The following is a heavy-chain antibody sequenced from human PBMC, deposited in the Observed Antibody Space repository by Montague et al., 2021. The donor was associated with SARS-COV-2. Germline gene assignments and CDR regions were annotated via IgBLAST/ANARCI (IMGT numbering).Heavy chain of an antibody. CDR1: GFTFSSFP. D-gene: IGHD6-13*01. Sequence: SLRLSCAASGFTFSSFPEPVTVSWNSGADRKSTRLNSSHQITPYAVFCLNQITISRDNSRDTLYLQMTSLRAEDTAVYYCAKEEAAIGSPLFDSWGQGT. V-gene: IGHV3-23*05. CDR2: LNSSHQIT. CDR3: AKEEAAIGSPLFDS. J-gene: IGHJ4*02.